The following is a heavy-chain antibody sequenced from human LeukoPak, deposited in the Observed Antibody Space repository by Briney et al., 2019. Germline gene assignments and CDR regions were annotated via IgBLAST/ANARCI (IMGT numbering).Heavy chain of an antibody. CDR1: GGSISSSYYY. D-gene: IGHD1-26*01. Sequence: SETLSLTCTVSGGSISSSYYYWGWIRQPPGKGLEWIGSIYSSGSTYYNPSLKSRVTISVDTSKNQFALKLSSVTAADTAVYYCARHNGSHYYYDMDVWGQGTTVTVSS. J-gene: IGHJ6*02. CDR2: IYSSGST. V-gene: IGHV4-39*01. CDR3: ARHNGSHYYYDMDV.